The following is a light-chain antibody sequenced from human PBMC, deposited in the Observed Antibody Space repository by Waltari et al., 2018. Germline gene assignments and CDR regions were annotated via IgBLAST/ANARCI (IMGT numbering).Light chain of an antibody. V-gene: IGKV2-28*01. Sequence: DIVLTQSPLSLPVTPGEPASISCSFSQSLLHSNGYYYLDWYLQKPGQSPQVLIYLGSNRASGVPDRFSGSGSGTDFTLKISRVEADDVGVYYCMQPLQTPWTFGQGTKVEIK. J-gene: IGKJ1*01. CDR3: MQPLQTPWT. CDR2: LGS. CDR1: QSLLHSNGYYY.